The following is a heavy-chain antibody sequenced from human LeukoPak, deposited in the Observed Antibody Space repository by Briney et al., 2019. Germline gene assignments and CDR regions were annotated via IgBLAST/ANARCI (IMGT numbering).Heavy chain of an antibody. CDR3: ARGGDYVWGSYRYAWDY. V-gene: IGHV4-4*07. CDR2: IYTSGST. CDR1: GGSISSYY. D-gene: IGHD3-16*02. Sequence: SETLSLTCTVSGGSISSYYWSWIRQPAGKGLEWIGRIYTSGSTNYNPSLKSRVTMSVDTSKNQFSQKLSSVTAADTAVYYCARGGDYVWGSYRYAWDYWGQGTLVTVSS. J-gene: IGHJ4*02.